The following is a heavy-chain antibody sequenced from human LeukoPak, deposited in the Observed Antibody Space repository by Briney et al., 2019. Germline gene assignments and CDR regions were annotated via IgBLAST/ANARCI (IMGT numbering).Heavy chain of an antibody. V-gene: IGHV4-61*02. CDR1: GGSISSGSYY. Sequence: SQTLSLTCTVSGGSISSGSYYWSWIRQPAGKGLEWIGRIYTSGSTNYNPSLKSRVTISVDTSKNQFSLKLSSVTAADTAVYYCARLSVVVVPAAIEAGVGSRSSSFDYWGQGTLVTVPS. D-gene: IGHD2-2*01. CDR3: ARLSVVVVPAAIEAGVGSRSSSFDY. J-gene: IGHJ4*02. CDR2: IYTSGST.